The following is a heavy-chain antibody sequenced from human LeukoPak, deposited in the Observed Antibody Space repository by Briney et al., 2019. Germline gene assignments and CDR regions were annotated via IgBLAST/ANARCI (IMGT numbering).Heavy chain of an antibody. Sequence: GGSLRLSCAASGFTFSSYAMHWVRQAPGKGLEWVAVISYDGSNKYYADSVKGRFTISRDNSKNTLYLQMNSLRAEDTAVYYCARDSGATVVYYYFDYWGQGTLVTVSS. CDR3: ARDSGATVVYYYFDY. CDR1: GFTFSSYA. V-gene: IGHV3-30-3*01. J-gene: IGHJ4*02. CDR2: ISYDGSNK. D-gene: IGHD4-23*01.